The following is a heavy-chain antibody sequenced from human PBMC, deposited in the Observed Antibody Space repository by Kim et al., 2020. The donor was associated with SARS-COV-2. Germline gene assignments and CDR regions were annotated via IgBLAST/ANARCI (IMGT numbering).Heavy chain of an antibody. CDR3: AREAYCGGDCSWTQMAYNWFDP. CDR2: IYTSGST. V-gene: IGHV4-4*07. Sequence: SETLSLTCTVSGGSISSYYWSWIRQPAGKGLEWIGRIYTSGSTNYNPSLKSRVTMSVDTSKNQFSLKLSSVTAADTAVYYCAREAYCGGDCSWTQMAYNWFDPWGQGTLVTVSS. D-gene: IGHD2-21*02. J-gene: IGHJ5*02. CDR1: GGSISSYY.